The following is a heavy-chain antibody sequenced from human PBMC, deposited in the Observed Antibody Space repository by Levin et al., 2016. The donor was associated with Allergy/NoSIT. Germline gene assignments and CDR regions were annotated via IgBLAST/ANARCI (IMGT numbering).Heavy chain of an antibody. CDR1: GFSLSATGMC. Sequence: SGPTLVKPTQTLTLTCTFSGFSLSATGMCVGWVRQPPGKALEWLAHIDWDGDRYYSTSLKTRLTISRDTSKNQVVLTMTNMDPVDTGTYYCARIRYLDRTNQFYYGMDVWGQGTTVTVSS. D-gene: IGHD3-9*01. CDR2: IDWDGDR. CDR3: ARIRYLDRTNQFYYGMDV. V-gene: IGHV2-70*20. J-gene: IGHJ6*02.